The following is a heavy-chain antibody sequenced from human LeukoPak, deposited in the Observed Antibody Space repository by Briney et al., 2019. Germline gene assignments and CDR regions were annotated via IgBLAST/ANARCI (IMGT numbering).Heavy chain of an antibody. CDR3: ARESTVRYFDWLVAY. CDR2: ISYDGSNK. Sequence: PGGSLRLSCAASGFTFSSYAMHWVRQAPGKGLEWVAVISYDGSNKYYADSVKGRFTISRDNSKNTLYLQMNSLRAEDTAVYYCARESTVRYFDWLVAYWGQGTLVTVSS. V-gene: IGHV3-30*04. J-gene: IGHJ4*02. D-gene: IGHD3-9*01. CDR1: GFTFSSYA.